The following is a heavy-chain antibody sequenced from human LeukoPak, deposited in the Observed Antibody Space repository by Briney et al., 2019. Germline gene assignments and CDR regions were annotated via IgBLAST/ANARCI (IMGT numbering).Heavy chain of an antibody. CDR1: GFTFSSYT. CDR2: ISSNGGST. D-gene: IGHD6-19*01. J-gene: IGHJ4*02. CDR3: ASSSSGWYGPRPYYFDY. V-gene: IGHV3-64*01. Sequence: GGSLRLSCAASGFTFSSYTMHWVRQAPGKGLEYVSAISSNGGSTYYANPVKGRFTISRDNSKNTLNLQMGSLRAEDMAVYYCASSSSGWYGPRPYYFDYWGQGTLVTVSS.